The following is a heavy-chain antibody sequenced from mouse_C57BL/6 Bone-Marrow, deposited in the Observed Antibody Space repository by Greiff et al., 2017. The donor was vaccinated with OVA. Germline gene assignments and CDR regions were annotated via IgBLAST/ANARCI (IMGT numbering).Heavy chain of an antibody. CDR2: ISSGGDYI. V-gene: IGHV5-9-1*02. CDR1: GFAFSSYA. J-gene: IGHJ3*01. Sequence: EVKLVESGEGLVKPGGSLKLSCAASGFAFSSYAMSWVRQTPEKRLEWVAYISSGGDYIYYADTVKGRFTISRDNARNTLYLQMSSLKSEDTAMDYCTRGGLRSWFAYWGQGTLVTVSA. CDR3: TRGGLRSWFAY. D-gene: IGHD1-1*01.